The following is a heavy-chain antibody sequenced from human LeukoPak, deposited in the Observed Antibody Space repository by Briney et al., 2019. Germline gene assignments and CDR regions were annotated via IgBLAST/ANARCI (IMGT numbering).Heavy chain of an antibody. CDR1: GGSLSSGGSS. Sequence: PSETLSLTCAVSGGSLSSGGSSWGWIRQPPGKGLEGLGYIYHSGSTYYNPSLKSRVTISVDRSKNQFALKLSSVTAADTAVYYCARNLGYCRGGSCYPYYFDYWGQGTLVTVSS. V-gene: IGHV4-30-2*01. CDR2: IYHSGST. CDR3: ARNLGYCRGGSCYPYYFDY. J-gene: IGHJ4*02. D-gene: IGHD2-15*01.